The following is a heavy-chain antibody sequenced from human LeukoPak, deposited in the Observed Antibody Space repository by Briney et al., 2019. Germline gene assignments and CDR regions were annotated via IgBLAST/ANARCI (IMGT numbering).Heavy chain of an antibody. CDR1: GFTVSSNY. CDR2: IYSGGST. Sequence: PGGSLRLSCAASGFTVSSNYMSWVRQAPGKGLEWVSVIYSGGSTYYADSVKGRFTISRDNSKNTLYLQMNSLRAEDTAVYCCARERADIVVVPAAMDYYYYYYMDVWGKGTTVTVSS. D-gene: IGHD2-2*01. CDR3: ARERADIVVVPAAMDYYYYYYMDV. J-gene: IGHJ6*03. V-gene: IGHV3-66*02.